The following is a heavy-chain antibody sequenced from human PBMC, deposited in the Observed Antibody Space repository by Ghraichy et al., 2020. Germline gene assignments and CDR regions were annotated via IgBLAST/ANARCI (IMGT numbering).Heavy chain of an antibody. D-gene: IGHD3-22*01. Sequence: SETLSLTCAVYGGSFSGYYWSWIRQPPGKGLEWIGEINHSGSTNYNPSLKSRVTISVDTSKNQFSLKLSSVTAADTAVYYCASVEYDSSGYYYYYWGQGTLVTVSS. CDR2: INHSGST. J-gene: IGHJ4*02. CDR1: GGSFSGYY. CDR3: ASVEYDSSGYYYYY. V-gene: IGHV4-34*01.